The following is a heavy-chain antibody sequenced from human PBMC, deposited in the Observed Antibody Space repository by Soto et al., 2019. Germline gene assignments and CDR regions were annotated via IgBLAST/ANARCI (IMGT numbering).Heavy chain of an antibody. V-gene: IGHV1-69*02. CDR3: ARRPIVVVAGAPYYYYGMDV. CDR1: GGTFSSYT. D-gene: IGHD2-15*01. J-gene: IGHJ6*02. CDR2: IIPILGIA. Sequence: QVQLVQSGAEVKKPGSSVKVSCKASGGTFSSYTISWVRQAPGQGLEWMGRIIPILGIANYAQKFQGRVTTSADKPTSTADVEMSSLLSEHTAVYYCARRPIVVVAGAPYYYYGMDVWGQGTTVTVSS.